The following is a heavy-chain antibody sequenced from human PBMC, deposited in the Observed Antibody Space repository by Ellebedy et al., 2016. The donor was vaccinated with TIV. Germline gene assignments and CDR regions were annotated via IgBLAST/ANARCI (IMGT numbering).Heavy chain of an antibody. V-gene: IGHV3-7*04. Sequence: PGGSLRLSCAASGFAFSNYWLTWVRQAPGKGLEWVANINQAASEKYYVDSVKGRFTISRDNVENSAYLQMNSLRAEDTAVYYCARGGGFLFDVWGQGTMVTVSS. CDR2: INQAASEK. D-gene: IGHD4-23*01. CDR3: ARGGGFLFDV. J-gene: IGHJ3*01. CDR1: GFAFSNYW.